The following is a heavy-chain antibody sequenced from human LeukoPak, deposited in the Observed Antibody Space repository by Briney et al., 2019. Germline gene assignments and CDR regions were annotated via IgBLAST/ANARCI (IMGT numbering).Heavy chain of an antibody. CDR1: GGSISSYY. CDR2: IYDSGNT. Sequence: SETLSLTCTVSGGSISSYYWSWIRQPPGKGLEWIGYIYDSGNTNYNPSLKSRVTISIDTSKNQFSLKLSSVTAADTAVYYCVRGHGGYWGQGTLVTVSS. J-gene: IGHJ4*02. CDR3: VRGHGGY. V-gene: IGHV4-59*01.